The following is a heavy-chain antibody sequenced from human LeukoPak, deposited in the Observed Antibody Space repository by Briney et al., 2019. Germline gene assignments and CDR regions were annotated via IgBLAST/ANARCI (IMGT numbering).Heavy chain of an antibody. V-gene: IGHV3-30*04. Sequence: PGGSLRLSCAASGFTFSTYPMHWVRQAPGKGLEWVSLISYDGSSKYYADSVKGRFTMSRDNSKNTLYLQMNSLRAEDMAVYYCAKDGGTIPGVTNFHFDYWGQGTLVAVSS. CDR2: ISYDGSSK. CDR1: GFTFSTYP. D-gene: IGHD3-3*01. J-gene: IGHJ4*02. CDR3: AKDGGTIPGVTNFHFDY.